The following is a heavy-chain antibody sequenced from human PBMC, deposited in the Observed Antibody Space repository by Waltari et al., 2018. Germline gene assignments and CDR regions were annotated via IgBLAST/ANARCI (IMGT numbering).Heavy chain of an antibody. CDR1: GFTFSSYW. D-gene: IGHD1-7*01. CDR3: ARDRIADWNYVPLSMDV. J-gene: IGHJ6*02. V-gene: IGHV3-7*01. CDR2: IKQDGSEK. Sequence: EVQLVESGGGLVQPGGSLRLSCAASGFTFSSYWMSWVRRAPGKGLEWVANIKQDGSEKYYVDSVKGRFTISRDNAKNSLYLQMNSLRAEDTAVYYCARDRIADWNYVPLSMDVWGQGTTVTVSS.